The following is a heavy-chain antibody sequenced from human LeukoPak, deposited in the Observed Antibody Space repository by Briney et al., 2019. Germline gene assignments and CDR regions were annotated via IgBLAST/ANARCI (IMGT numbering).Heavy chain of an antibody. CDR2: IYPGDSDT. CDR3: ARHLLPYYYDSIADYFDY. CDR1: GYSFTSYW. D-gene: IGHD3-22*01. V-gene: IGHV5-51*01. Sequence: GESLKISCKGSGYSFTSYWMGWVRQMPGKGLEWMGIIYPGDSDTRYSPSFQGQVTISADKSISTAYLQWSSLKASDTAMYYCARHLLPYYYDSIADYFDYWGQGTLVTVSS. J-gene: IGHJ4*02.